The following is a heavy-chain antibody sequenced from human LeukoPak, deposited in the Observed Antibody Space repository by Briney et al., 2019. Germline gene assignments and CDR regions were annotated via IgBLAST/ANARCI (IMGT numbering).Heavy chain of an antibody. CDR1: GGSISSSNYY. CDR3: ARLLIYCSSTSCHFDY. D-gene: IGHD2-2*01. V-gene: IGHV4-39*01. Sequence: SETRSLTCTVSGGSISSSNYYWGWIRQPPGKGLEWIGSIYYSGITYYNPSLKSRVTISVDTSKNQFSLKLSSVTAADTAMYYCARLLIYCSSTSCHFDYWGQGTLVTVSS. J-gene: IGHJ4*02. CDR2: IYYSGIT.